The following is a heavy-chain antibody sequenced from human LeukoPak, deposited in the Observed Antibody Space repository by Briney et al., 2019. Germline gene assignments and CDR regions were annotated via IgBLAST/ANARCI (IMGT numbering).Heavy chain of an antibody. CDR3: ARSLRWDSGYDKTYCGGDCYPEPSFDY. CDR2: INPNSGGT. CDR1: GYTFTSYY. J-gene: IGHJ4*02. Sequence: ASVKVSCKASGYTFTSYYMHWVRQAPGQGLEWMGWINPNSGGTNYAQKFQGRVTMTRDTSISTAYMELSRLRSDDTAEYYCARSLRWDSGYDKTYCGGDCYPEPSFDYWGQGTLVTVSS. D-gene: IGHD2-21*02. V-gene: IGHV1-2*02.